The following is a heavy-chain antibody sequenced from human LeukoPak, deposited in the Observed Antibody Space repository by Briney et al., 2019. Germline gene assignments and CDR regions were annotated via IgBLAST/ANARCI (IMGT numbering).Heavy chain of an antibody. D-gene: IGHD2-21*02. V-gene: IGHV4-39*01. CDR3: ARHGVTGIVVVTAYDAFDI. J-gene: IGHJ3*02. CDR2: IYYSGST. Sequence: PSETLSLTCNVSGGSISSSSYYWGWIRQPPGKGLEGIGSIYYSGSTYYNPSLKSRVTISVDTSKNHFSLKLSSVTAADTAVYYCARHGVTGIVVVTAYDAFDIWGQGTMVTVSS. CDR1: GGSISSSSYY.